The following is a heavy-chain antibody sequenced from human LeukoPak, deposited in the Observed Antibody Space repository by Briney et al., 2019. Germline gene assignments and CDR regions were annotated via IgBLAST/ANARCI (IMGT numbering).Heavy chain of an antibody. CDR1: GYNFAHN. CDR2: INLKNGGT. CDR3: VVSIQAAAIPAFDY. V-gene: IGHV1-2*02. D-gene: IGHD6-25*01. J-gene: IGHJ4*02. Sequence: GASVKVSCKASGYNFAHNIHWVRQAPGQGHEFMGWINLKNGGTKYAQNFQGRVTMTRDTSISTVYMELSSLGPDDTAVYYCVVSIQAAAIPAFDYWGQGNLVTVSS.